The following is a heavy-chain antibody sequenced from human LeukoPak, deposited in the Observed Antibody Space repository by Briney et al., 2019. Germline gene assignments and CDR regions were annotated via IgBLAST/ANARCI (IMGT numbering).Heavy chain of an antibody. V-gene: IGHV3-15*01. CDR3: TTAPNYYGSGSYWFLFDY. CDR2: IKSKTDGGTT. CDR1: GFTFSNAW. J-gene: IGHJ4*02. Sequence: PGGSLRLSCAASGFTFSNAWMSWVRQAPGKGLEWVGRIKSKTDGGTTDYAAPVKGRFTISRDDSKNTLYLQMNSLKTEDTAVYYCTTAPNYYGSGSYWFLFDYWGQGTLVTVSS. D-gene: IGHD3-10*01.